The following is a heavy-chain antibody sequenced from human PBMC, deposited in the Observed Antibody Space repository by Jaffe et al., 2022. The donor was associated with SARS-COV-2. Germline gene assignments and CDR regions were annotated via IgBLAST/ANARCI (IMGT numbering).Heavy chain of an antibody. CDR3: AKTEYYDSSGYLDY. Sequence: QVQLVESGGGVVQPGRSLRLSCAASGFTFSSYGMHWVRQAPGKGLEWVAAISTDGSNQYYADSVKGRFTISRDNPKNTLFLQMNSLRAEDTAVYYCAKTEYYDSSGYLDYWGQGTLVTVSS. CDR1: GFTFSSYG. J-gene: IGHJ4*02. D-gene: IGHD3-22*01. V-gene: IGHV3-30*18. CDR2: ISTDGSNQ.